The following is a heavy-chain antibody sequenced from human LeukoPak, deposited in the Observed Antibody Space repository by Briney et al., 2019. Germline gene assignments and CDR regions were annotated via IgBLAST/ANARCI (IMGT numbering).Heavy chain of an antibody. V-gene: IGHV3-74*01. D-gene: IGHD4-17*01. CDR1: GFTFNTYW. J-gene: IGHJ4*02. Sequence: GGSLRLSCAASGFTFNTYWMHWVRQGPGEGLVWVSRINSDGGTTDYAGSVKGRFTISRDNAKNTLYLQMNSLGAEDTAVYYCTTAGYYRFDHWGRGTMVSVFS. CDR3: TTAGYYRFDH. CDR2: INSDGGTT.